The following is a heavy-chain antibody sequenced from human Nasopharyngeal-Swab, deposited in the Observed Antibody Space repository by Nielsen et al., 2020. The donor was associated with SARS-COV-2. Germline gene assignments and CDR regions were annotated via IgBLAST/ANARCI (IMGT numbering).Heavy chain of an antibody. D-gene: IGHD3-22*01. J-gene: IGHJ3*02. V-gene: IGHV1-69*06. CDR3: ATVKTYYYDSSGDRGDAFDI. CDR2: IIPIFGTA. CDR1: GGTFSSYA. Sequence: SVKVSCKASGGTFSSYAISWGRQAPGEGLEGRGGIIPIFGTANYAQKFQGRVTITADKSTSTAYMELSSLRAEDTAVYYCATVKTYYYDSSGDRGDAFDIWGQGTMVTVSS.